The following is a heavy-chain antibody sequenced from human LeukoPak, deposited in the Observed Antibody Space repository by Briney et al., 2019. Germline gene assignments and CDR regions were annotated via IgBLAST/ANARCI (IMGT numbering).Heavy chain of an antibody. CDR2: IHHSVGT. Sequence: PSETLSLTCAVPGGFISRGNWWGWFRQPPGKGLEWIAEIHHSVGTNYNPSLKTRLAISMDISKNQFSLDVTSMTAADTGMYYCARKGPSTIADYWGRGILVTVSS. CDR3: ARKGPSTIADY. J-gene: IGHJ4*02. D-gene: IGHD1-1*01. V-gene: IGHV4-4*02. CDR1: GGFISRGNW.